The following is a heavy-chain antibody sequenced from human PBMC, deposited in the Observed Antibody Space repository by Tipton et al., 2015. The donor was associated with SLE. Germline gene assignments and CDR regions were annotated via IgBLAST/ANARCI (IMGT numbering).Heavy chain of an antibody. V-gene: IGHV3-7*01. J-gene: IGHJ1*01. CDR2: ISKDGSQA. Sequence: LSLTCTVSGGSMNTYYWSWVRPAPGKGLGWLAAISKDGSQAYYVDSVKGRFTISRDNAKNSLYLQLNSLRVEDTAVYYCAGEPRSLAFWGQGTLVTVSS. CDR1: GGSMNTYY. CDR3: AGEPRSLAF.